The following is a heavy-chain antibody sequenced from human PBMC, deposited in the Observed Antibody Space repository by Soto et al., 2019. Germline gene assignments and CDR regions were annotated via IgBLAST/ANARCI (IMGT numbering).Heavy chain of an antibody. V-gene: IGHV3-23*01. CDR3: AGPGYSSQDY. J-gene: IGHJ4*02. Sequence: GGSLRLSCAASGFTFSSFALSWVRQAPGKGLEWVSAISGSGDGTDYADSVKGRFTISRDNSKNTLYLQMNSLRAEDTAVYYCAGPGYSSQDYWGQGALGTVAS. CDR1: GFTFSSFA. D-gene: IGHD5-18*01. CDR2: ISGSGDGT.